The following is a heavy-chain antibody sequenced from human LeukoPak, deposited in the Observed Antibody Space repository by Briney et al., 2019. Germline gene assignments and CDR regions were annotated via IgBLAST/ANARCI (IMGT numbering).Heavy chain of an antibody. V-gene: IGHV1-69*04. Sequence: ASVKVSCKASGGTFSSYAISWVRQAPGQGLEWMGRIIPILGIANYAQKFQGRVTITADKSTSTAYMELSSLRSEDTAVYYCARIGRRVPWYYYMDVWGKGTTVTVSS. CDR2: IIPILGIA. J-gene: IGHJ6*03. CDR3: ARIGRRVPWYYYMDV. D-gene: IGHD6-6*01. CDR1: GGTFSSYA.